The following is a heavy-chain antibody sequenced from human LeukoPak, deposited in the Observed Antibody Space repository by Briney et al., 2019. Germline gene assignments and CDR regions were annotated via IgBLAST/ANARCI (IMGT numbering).Heavy chain of an antibody. CDR2: IYTSGST. CDR1: GGSISSYY. J-gene: IGHJ5*02. CDR3: GRQSRVYRSGWYGGGWFDP. V-gene: IGHV4-4*09. D-gene: IGHD6-19*01. Sequence: SETLSLTCTVSGGSISSYYWSWIRHPPEKGLEWIGYIYTSGSTNYNPSLKSRVTISVDTSKNQFSLKLSSVAGEDTDVYYCGRQSRVYRSGWYGGGWFDPWGQGTLVTVSS.